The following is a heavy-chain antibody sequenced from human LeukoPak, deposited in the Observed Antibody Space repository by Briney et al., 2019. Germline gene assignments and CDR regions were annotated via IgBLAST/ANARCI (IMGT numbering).Heavy chain of an antibody. Sequence: SQTLSLTCAISGDSVSSNSVNWNWIRQSPSRGLEWLGRTYYRSTWYNDYAVSVRGRITVNPDTSKNQFSLHLNSVTPEDTAVYYCARRLTQYDCFDPWGQGILVTVSS. CDR3: ARRLTQYDCFDP. CDR2: TYYRSTWYN. V-gene: IGHV6-1*01. J-gene: IGHJ5*02. D-gene: IGHD2-2*01. CDR1: GDSVSSNSVN.